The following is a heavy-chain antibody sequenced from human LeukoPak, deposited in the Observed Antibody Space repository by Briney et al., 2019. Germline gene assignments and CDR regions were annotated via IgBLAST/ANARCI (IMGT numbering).Heavy chain of an antibody. CDR2: ISNSGGST. D-gene: IGHD2-21*01. V-gene: IGHV3-66*02. J-gene: IGHJ4*02. Sequence: GSLRLSCAASGFTVSSNYMSWVRQAPGKGLEWVSGISNSGGSTYYADSVKGRFTISRDNSQNTLYLQMNSLRPEDTAVYYCARDFGGDYTPFDHWGQGTLVSVSS. CDR3: ARDFGGDYTPFDH. CDR1: GFTVSSNY.